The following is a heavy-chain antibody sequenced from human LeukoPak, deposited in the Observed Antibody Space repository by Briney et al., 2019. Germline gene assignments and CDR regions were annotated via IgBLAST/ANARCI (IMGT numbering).Heavy chain of an antibody. CDR2: ISISGSTI. J-gene: IGHJ3*02. CDR3: ARRRGYSSGWGGFDI. V-gene: IGHV3-48*03. D-gene: IGHD6-19*01. CDR1: GFTFSSYE. Sequence: GGSLRLSCAASGFTFSSYEMNWVRQAPGRGLEWVSYISISGSTIYYADSVKGRFTISRDNAKNSLYLQMNSLRAEDTAVYYCARRRGYSSGWGGFDIWGQGTMVTVSS.